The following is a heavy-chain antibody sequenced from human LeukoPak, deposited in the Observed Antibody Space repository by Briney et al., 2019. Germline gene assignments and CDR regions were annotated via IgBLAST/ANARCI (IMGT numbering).Heavy chain of an antibody. CDR3: SKLEDSSPIEVALDI. CDR2: IRSKRNNYAT. V-gene: IGHV3-73*01. Sequence: GGSLRLSCAASGFTFSGSVMHWVRQAAGKGLEWVGRIRSKRNNYATAYAASVKGRFTSSRDDSKNTVYLHMDSLKTDDTAQYYCSKLEDSSPIEVALDIWGQGTVVTVSS. D-gene: IGHD6-13*01. J-gene: IGHJ3*02. CDR1: GFTFSGSV.